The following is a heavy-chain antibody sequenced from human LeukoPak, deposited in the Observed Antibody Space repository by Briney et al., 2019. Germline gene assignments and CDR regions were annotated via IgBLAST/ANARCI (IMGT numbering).Heavy chain of an antibody. CDR1: VGSLSGYN. CDR3: ARGLVVPAAIYYYYMDV. D-gene: IGHD2-2*01. V-gene: IGHV4-34*01. Sequence: PESLSLTSAVHVGSLSGYNWSCMHHPPGRGREWMGEINHSGSTNYNPSLKSRVTISVDTSKNQFSLKLSSVTAADTAVYYCARGLVVPAAIYYYYMDVWGKGTTVTVSS. J-gene: IGHJ6*03. CDR2: INHSGST.